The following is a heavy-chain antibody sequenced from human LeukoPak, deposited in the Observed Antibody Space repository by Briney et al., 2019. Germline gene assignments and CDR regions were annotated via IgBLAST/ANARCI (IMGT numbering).Heavy chain of an antibody. Sequence: GGSLRLSCAASGFTFDDYAMHWVRQAPGKGLEWVSLISWDGGGTYYADTVKGRFTISRDNSKNSLYLQMNSLRAEDTAVYYCARDGGSESYDYWGQGTLVTVSS. CDR1: GFTFDDYA. CDR2: ISWDGGGT. CDR3: ARDGGSESYDY. V-gene: IGHV3-43D*03. J-gene: IGHJ4*02. D-gene: IGHD3-16*02.